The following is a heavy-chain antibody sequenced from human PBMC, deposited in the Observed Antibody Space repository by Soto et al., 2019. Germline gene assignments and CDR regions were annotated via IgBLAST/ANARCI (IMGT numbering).Heavy chain of an antibody. CDR3: TTVGPITIFGVVIIDLDY. J-gene: IGHJ4*02. V-gene: IGHV3-15*07. D-gene: IGHD3-3*01. CDR2: IKSKTDGGTT. CDR1: GFTFSNAW. Sequence: PGGSLRLSCAASGFTFSNAWMNWVRQAPGKGLEWVGRIKSKTDGGTTDYAAPVKGRFTISRDDSKNTLYLQMNSLKTEDTAVYYCTTVGPITIFGVVIIDLDYWGQGTLVTVSS.